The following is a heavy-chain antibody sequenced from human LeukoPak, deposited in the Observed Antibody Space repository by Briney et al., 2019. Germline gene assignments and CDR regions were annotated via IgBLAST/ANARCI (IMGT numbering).Heavy chain of an antibody. Sequence: TASETLSLTCAVYGGSFSGYYRSWIRQPPGKGLEWIGEINHSGSTNYNPSLKSRVTVSLDTSKNQFSLKLSSVTAADTAVYYCARHPRYYYDSSGYSDYWGQGTLVTVSS. CDR3: ARHPRYYYDSSGYSDY. CDR2: INHSGST. CDR1: GGSFSGYY. J-gene: IGHJ4*02. V-gene: IGHV4-34*01. D-gene: IGHD3-22*01.